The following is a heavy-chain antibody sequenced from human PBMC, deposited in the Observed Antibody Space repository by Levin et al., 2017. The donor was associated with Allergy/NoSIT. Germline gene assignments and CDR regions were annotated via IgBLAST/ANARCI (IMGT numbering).Heavy chain of an antibody. J-gene: IGHJ4*02. V-gene: IGHV4-59*01. CDR1: GASISNYY. D-gene: IGHD2-15*01. CDR2: IHFTGST. CDR3: ARVASRHSFNMFDY. Sequence: SETLSLTCTVSGASISNYYWSWIRQSPGKELEWVGHIHFTGSTTYKPSLKGRVTISLDTSKNQFSLRLNSVSAAEAAIYYGARVASRHSFNMFDYWGQGTLVTVSS.